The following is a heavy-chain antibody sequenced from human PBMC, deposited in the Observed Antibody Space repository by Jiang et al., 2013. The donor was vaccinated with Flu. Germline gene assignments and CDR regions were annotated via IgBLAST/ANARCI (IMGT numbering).Heavy chain of an antibody. V-gene: IGHV5-51*01. Sequence: SLNISCQTSGYNFAGSWIGWVRQMPGRGLEWMGIIFPDDSDTRYNPSFQGQVIISAAKSTNTAYLHWTSLKASDSAMYYCARRGGFHYDPRDSDNWGQGTLVTVSS. CDR2: IFPDDSDT. J-gene: IGHJ4*02. D-gene: IGHD3-22*01. CDR1: GYNFAGSW. CDR3: ARRGGFHYDPRDSDN.